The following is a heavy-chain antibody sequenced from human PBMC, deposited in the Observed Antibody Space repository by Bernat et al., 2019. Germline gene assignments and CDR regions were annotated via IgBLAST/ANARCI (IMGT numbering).Heavy chain of an antibody. D-gene: IGHD3-16*01. J-gene: IGHJ6*02. V-gene: IGHV3-30-3*01. CDR2: ISYDGSNK. CDR1: GFTFSNYA. Sequence: GKRGEEGGGVVQAGRELRLSCAEEGFTFSNYAIQGGRKEKGKGGEWVAVISYDGSNKYYADSVKGRFTISRDNSKNTLYLQMTSLRTEDTAVYYCARDRRGTDSGGMDVWGQGTTVTVSS. CDR3: ARDRRGTDSGGMDV.